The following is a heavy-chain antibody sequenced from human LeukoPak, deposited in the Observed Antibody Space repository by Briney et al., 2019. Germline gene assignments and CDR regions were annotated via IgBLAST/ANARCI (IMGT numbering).Heavy chain of an antibody. D-gene: IGHD4-17*01. Sequence: SETLSLTCTVSGGSISSYYWSWIRQPPGKGLEWIGYIYYSGSTNYNPSLKSRVTISVDTSKNQFSLKLSSVTAADAAVYHCARMRYYGDPGDYWGQGTLVTVSS. CDR3: ARMRYYGDPGDY. V-gene: IGHV4-59*01. CDR2: IYYSGST. J-gene: IGHJ4*02. CDR1: GGSISSYY.